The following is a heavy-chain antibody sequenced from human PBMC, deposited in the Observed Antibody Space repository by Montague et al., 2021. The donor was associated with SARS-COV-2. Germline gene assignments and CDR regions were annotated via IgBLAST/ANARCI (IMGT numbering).Heavy chain of an antibody. CDR1: GGSFSVSGYY. V-gene: IGHV4-34*01. D-gene: IGHD3-22*01. CDR2: INHRGTT. CDR3: ARRPYYYDSSGQFDP. Sequence: SETLSLTCAVYGGSFSVSGYYWSWIRQPQGKGLEWIGEINHRGTTTYNPSLNSRVTMSVDTSKNQFSLKLSSVTAADTAVYYCARRPYYYDSSGQFDPWGQGVLVTVSS. J-gene: IGHJ5*02.